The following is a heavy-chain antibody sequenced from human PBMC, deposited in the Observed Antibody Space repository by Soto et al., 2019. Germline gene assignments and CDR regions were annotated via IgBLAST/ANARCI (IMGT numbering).Heavy chain of an antibody. CDR2: IIPIFGTA. V-gene: IGHV1-69*13. CDR3: AMPLERTDAFDI. CDR1: GGTFSSYA. J-gene: IGHJ3*02. Sequence: GASVKVSCKASGGTFSSYAISWVRQAPGQGLEWMGGIIPIFGTANYAQKFQGRVTITADESTSTAYMELSSLRSEDTAVYYCAMPLERTDAFDIWGQGTMVTVSS. D-gene: IGHD2-2*01.